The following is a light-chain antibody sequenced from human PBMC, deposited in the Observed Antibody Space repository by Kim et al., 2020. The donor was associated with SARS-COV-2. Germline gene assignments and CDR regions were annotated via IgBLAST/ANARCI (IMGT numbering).Light chain of an antibody. Sequence: SSELTQDPAVSVALGQTVRITCQGDSLRSYYASWYQQKPGQAPVLVIYGKNNRPSGIPDRFSGSSSGNTASLTITGAQAEDEADYYCNSRDSSGNHVVFGGGTQVNVL. V-gene: IGLV3-19*01. CDR2: GKN. CDR1: SLRSYY. CDR3: NSRDSSGNHVV. J-gene: IGLJ2*01.